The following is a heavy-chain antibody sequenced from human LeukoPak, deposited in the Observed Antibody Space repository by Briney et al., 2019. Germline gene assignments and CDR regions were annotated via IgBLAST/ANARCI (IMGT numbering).Heavy chain of an antibody. CDR3: ARVQLWLRMAVSWFDP. D-gene: IGHD5-18*01. V-gene: IGHV1-18*01. J-gene: IGHJ5*02. CDR2: ISAYNGNT. CDR1: GCTFTSYG. Sequence: ASVKVSCKASGCTFTSYGISWVRQAPGQGLEWMGWISAYNGNTNYAQKLQGRVTMTTDTSTSTAYMELRSLRSDDTAVYYCARVQLWLRMAVSWFDPWGQGTLVTVSS.